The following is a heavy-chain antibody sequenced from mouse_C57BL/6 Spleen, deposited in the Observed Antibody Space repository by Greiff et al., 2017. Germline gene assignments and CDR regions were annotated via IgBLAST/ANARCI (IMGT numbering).Heavy chain of an antibody. J-gene: IGHJ4*01. CDR2: ISDGGSYT. CDR1: GFTFSSYA. V-gene: IGHV5-4*03. Sequence: EVKVVESGGGLVKPGGSLKLSCAASGFTFSSYAMSWVRQTPEKRLEWVATISDGGSYTYYPDNVKGRFTISRDNAKNNLYLQMSHLKSEDTAMYYCARTGYYGSSYNAMDYWGQGTSVTVSS. CDR3: ARTGYYGSSYNAMDY. D-gene: IGHD1-1*01.